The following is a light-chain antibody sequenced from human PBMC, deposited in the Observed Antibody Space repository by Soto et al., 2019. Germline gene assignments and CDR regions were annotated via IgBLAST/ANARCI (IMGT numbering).Light chain of an antibody. Sequence: DIQMTQSPPSLSASVGDRVTITCRASQSIGIYLNWYQQKAGKVPNLLIYAASSLQSGVPSRFSGSGSGTDFTLTISRLQPEDYATYYCQQSYTAPWTFGQGTKVEIK. J-gene: IGKJ1*01. CDR3: QQSYTAPWT. CDR2: AAS. CDR1: QSIGIY. V-gene: IGKV1-39*01.